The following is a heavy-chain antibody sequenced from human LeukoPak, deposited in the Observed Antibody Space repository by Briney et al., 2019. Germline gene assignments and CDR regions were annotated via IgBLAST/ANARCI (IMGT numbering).Heavy chain of an antibody. CDR1: GGSFSGYY. J-gene: IGHJ5*02. D-gene: IGHD6-19*01. CDR2: INHSGST. CDR3: AREYVAGRYNWFDP. V-gene: IGHV4-34*01. Sequence: SETLSLTCAVYGGSFSGYYWSWIRQPPGKGLEWIGEINHSGSTNYNPSLKSRVTISVDTSKNQFSLKLSSVTAADTAVYYCAREYVAGRYNWFDPWGQGTLVTVPS.